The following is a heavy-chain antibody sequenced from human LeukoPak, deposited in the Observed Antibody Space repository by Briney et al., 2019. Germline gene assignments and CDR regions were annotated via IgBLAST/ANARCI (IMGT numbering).Heavy chain of an antibody. V-gene: IGHV3-11*04. CDR3: ARGLATIPFDY. CDR2: ISSSGSTI. Sequence: GGSLRLSCAASGFTFSDYYMTWIRQAPGKGLEWVSYISSSGSTIYYTDSVKGRFTTSRDNAKNSLYLQMNSLRAEDTAVFYCARGLATIPFDYWGQGTLVTVSS. CDR1: GFTFSDYY. D-gene: IGHD5-24*01. J-gene: IGHJ4*02.